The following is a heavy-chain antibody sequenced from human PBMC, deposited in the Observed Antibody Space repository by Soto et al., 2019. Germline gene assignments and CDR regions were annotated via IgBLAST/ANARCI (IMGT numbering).Heavy chain of an antibody. CDR3: ARGSSGWYEVDY. D-gene: IGHD6-19*01. V-gene: IGHV3-7*02. J-gene: IGHJ4*02. CDR1: GFTFSSYW. CDR2: IKQDGSEK. Sequence: EVQLVECGGGLVQPGGSLRLSCAASGFTFSSYWMNWVRQAPGKGLEWVANIKQDGSEKNYVDSVKGRFTISRDNAKNSLYLQMNSLRAEDTAVYYCARGSSGWYEVDYWGQGTLVTVSS.